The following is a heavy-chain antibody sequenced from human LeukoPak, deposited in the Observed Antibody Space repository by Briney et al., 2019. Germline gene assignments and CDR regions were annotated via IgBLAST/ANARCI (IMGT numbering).Heavy chain of an antibody. V-gene: IGHV4-31*11. CDR3: ARGRHYYDSSGYPSHYSWFGS. CDR1: GGSINSRGYY. CDR2: FYYSGST. Sequence: PSQTLSLTCAVSGGSINSRGYYWNWIRQDPEKGLEWIGYFYYSGSTKYNPALQSRVTISVDTSKNQVSLRLTSVTAADTAVYYCARGRHYYDSSGYPSHYSWFGSWGQGTRVTVSS. D-gene: IGHD3-22*01. J-gene: IGHJ5*01.